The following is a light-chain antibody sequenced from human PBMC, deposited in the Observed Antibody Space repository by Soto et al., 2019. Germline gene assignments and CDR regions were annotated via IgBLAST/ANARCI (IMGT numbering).Light chain of an antibody. J-gene: IGLJ3*02. V-gene: IGLV2-14*01. Sequence: QSVLTQPASVSGSPGQPITISCTGTSSDIGGYNYVSWYQQHPGKAPKLIIYDVSERPSGVSNRFSGSKSGNTASLTISGLQGDDEEEDYCNSDTRQSTVVFGGGTKVT. CDR2: DVS. CDR3: NSDTRQSTVV. CDR1: SSDIGGYNY.